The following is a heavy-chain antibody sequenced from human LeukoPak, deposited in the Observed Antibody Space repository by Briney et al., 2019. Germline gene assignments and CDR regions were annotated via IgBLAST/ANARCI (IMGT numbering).Heavy chain of an antibody. V-gene: IGHV3-23*01. CDR3: ANEIRPNDY. J-gene: IGHJ4*02. D-gene: IGHD4-17*01. Sequence: GGSLRLSCAASGVTLSSYAMSWARQAPGKGLEWVSGISSSGSGGNTYYADSVKGRFTISRENSKSTLYLQMNSLRADDTAVYYCANEIRPNDYWGQGTLVTVSS. CDR2: ISSSGSGGNT. CDR1: GVTLSSYA.